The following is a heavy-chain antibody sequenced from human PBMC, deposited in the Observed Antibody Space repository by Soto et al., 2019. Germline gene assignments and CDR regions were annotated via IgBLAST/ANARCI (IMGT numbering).Heavy chain of an antibody. V-gene: IGHV3-23*01. CDR2: ISGGGGST. J-gene: IGHJ4*02. CDR1: GFTFRSSP. D-gene: IGHD1-26*01. Sequence: GGSLRLSCAASGFTFRSSPMSWVRQAPGKGLEWVSGISGGGGSTYYADSVKGRFTITRDNSKNTLYLQMNSLRAEDTAVYYCAKDSRGARDYFDYWGQGTLVTVSS. CDR3: AKDSRGARDYFDY.